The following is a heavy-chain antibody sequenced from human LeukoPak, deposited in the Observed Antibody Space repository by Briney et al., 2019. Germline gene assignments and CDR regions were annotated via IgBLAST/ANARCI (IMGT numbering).Heavy chain of an antibody. Sequence: SETLSLTCTVSGGSFSNYFWTWIRQPPGKGLEWIGYMYFTGSGSTYYNPSLESRVSISVDASKSQFSLTLTSVTAADTAVYYCARRNPVAAGHEVDYWGQGTLVTVSS. CDR2: MYFTGSGST. J-gene: IGHJ4*02. CDR1: GGSFSNYF. V-gene: IGHV4-59*08. D-gene: IGHD6-13*01. CDR3: ARRNPVAAGHEVDY.